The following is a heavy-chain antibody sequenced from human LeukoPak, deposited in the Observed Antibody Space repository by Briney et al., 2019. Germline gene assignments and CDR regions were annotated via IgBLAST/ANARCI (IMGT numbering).Heavy chain of an antibody. D-gene: IGHD6-13*01. CDR2: ISSSSSYI. J-gene: IGHJ5*02. Sequence: GGSLRLSCAASGFTFSSYSMNWVRQAPGKGLEWVSSISSSSSYIYYADSVKGRFTISRDNAKNSLYLQMNSLRAEDTAVYYCARDGEQQLVINWFDPWGQGTLVTVSS. CDR3: ARDGEQQLVINWFDP. CDR1: GFTFSSYS. V-gene: IGHV3-21*01.